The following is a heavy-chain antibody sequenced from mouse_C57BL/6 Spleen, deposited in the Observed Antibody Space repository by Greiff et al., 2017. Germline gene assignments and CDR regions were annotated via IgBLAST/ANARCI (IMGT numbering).Heavy chain of an antibody. J-gene: IGHJ3*01. CDR2: IYPGNSDT. Sequence: VQLQQSGTVLARPGASVKMSCKTSGYTFTSYWMHWVKQRPGQGLEWIGAIYPGNSDTSYNQKFKGKAKLTAVTSASTAYMELSSLTNEDSAVYYCTKPSDYCGSSYDWFAYWGQGTLVTVSA. CDR3: TKPSDYCGSSYDWFAY. CDR1: GYTFTSYW. D-gene: IGHD1-1*01. V-gene: IGHV1-5*01.